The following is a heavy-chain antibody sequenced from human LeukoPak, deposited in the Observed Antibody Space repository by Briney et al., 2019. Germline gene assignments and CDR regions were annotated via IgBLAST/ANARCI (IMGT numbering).Heavy chain of an antibody. V-gene: IGHV3-53*01. J-gene: IGHJ4*02. CDR1: GFTFSSYG. CDR2: IYSGGST. CDR3: ARVGGH. D-gene: IGHD3-10*01. Sequence: GGSPRLSCAASGFTFSSYGMHWVRQAPGKGLESVSVIYSGGSTYYADSVRGRFTISRDNSKNTLYLQMNSLRVEDTAVYYCARVGGHWGQGTLVTVSS.